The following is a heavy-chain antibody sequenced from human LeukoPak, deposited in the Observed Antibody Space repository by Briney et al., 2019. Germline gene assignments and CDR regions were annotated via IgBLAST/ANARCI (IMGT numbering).Heavy chain of an antibody. CDR1: GDSISKSHW. D-gene: IGHD3-3*02. V-gene: IGHV4-4*02. CDR2: IYHSGNT. J-gene: IGHJ4*02. CDR3: ARVTFLGGAAILDY. Sequence: PSGTLSLTCAVSGDSISKSHWWSWVRQPPGEGLEWIGRIYHSGNTNYNPSLKIRVTISVDKTKNQFSLKLSSVTAADTAVYYCARVTFLGGAAILDYWGQGTLVTVSS.